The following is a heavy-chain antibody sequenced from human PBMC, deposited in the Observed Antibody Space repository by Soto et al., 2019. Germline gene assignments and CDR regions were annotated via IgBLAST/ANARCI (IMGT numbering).Heavy chain of an antibody. CDR2: IMPIFRTP. J-gene: IGHJ6*02. Sequence: QVQLEQSGAEVKKPGSSVKVSCKASEGTFSNSAISWVRQAPGQGHEWMGGIMPIFRTPDYAQKFQARVTITSYESTSTAYMELSGLTSDDTAVYYCARDKDRLQLGGNYYYILDVWGQGTTVTVSS. D-gene: IGHD5-12*01. CDR1: EGTFSNSA. CDR3: ARDKDRLQLGGNYYYILDV. V-gene: IGHV1-69*05.